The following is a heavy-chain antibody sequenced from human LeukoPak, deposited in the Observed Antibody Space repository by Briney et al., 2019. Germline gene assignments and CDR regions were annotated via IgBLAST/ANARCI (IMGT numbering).Heavy chain of an antibody. CDR2: VYHTGHI. CDR3: ARDRGGGRGYSEGLDY. Sequence: SETLSLTCTVSGGSVSSDSYYWSWIRQPPGRSLEWIGHVYHTGHINYNPPLRSRFTTSVPTSRNQFSLDLTSVSAADTPVYYCARDRGGGRGYSEGLDYWGQGALVTVSS. CDR1: GGSVSSDSYY. V-gene: IGHV4-61*01. J-gene: IGHJ4*02. D-gene: IGHD5-18*01.